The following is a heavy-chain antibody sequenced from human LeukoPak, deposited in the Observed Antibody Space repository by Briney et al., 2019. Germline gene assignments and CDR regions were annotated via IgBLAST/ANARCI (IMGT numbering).Heavy chain of an antibody. Sequence: GRSLRLSCAASGFTFSSYAMHWVRQAPGKGLEWVAVISYDGSNKYYADSVKGRFTISRDNSKNTLYLQMNSLRAEDTAVYYCARKYCSSTSCYYYYGMDVWGQGTTVTVSS. CDR3: ARKYCSSTSCYYYYGMDV. CDR2: ISYDGSNK. D-gene: IGHD2-2*01. J-gene: IGHJ6*02. CDR1: GFTFSSYA. V-gene: IGHV3-30*04.